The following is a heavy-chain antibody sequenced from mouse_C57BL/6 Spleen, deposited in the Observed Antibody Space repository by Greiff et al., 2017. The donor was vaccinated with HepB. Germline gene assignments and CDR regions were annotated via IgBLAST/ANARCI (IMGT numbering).Heavy chain of an antibody. CDR1: GYTFTSYW. J-gene: IGHJ3*01. CDR2: IDPSDSYT. D-gene: IGHD2-5*01. V-gene: IGHV1-50*01. Sequence: QVQLQQPGAELVKPGASVKLSCKASGYTFTSYWMQWVKQRPGQGLEWIGEIDPSDSYTNYNQKFKGKATLTVDTSSSTAYMQLSSLTSEDSAVYYCASIYYSNYWFAYWGQGTLVTVSA. CDR3: ASIYYSNYWFAY.